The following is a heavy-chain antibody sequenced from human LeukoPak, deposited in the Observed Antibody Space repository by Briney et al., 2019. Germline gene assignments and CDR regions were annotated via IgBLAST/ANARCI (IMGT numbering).Heavy chain of an antibody. CDR1: GFTVSSNY. J-gene: IGHJ6*03. CDR3: ARYSSSSIFGYMDV. V-gene: IGHV3-20*04. CDR2: INWNGGST. Sequence: GGSLRLSCAASGFTVSSNYMSWVRQAPGKGLEWVSGINWNGGSTGYADSVKGRFTISRDNAKNSLYLQMNSLRAEDTALYYCARYSSSSIFGYMDVWGKGTTVTVSS. D-gene: IGHD6-13*01.